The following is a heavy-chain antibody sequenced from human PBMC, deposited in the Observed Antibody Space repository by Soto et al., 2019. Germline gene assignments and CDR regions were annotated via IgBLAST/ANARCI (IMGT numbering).Heavy chain of an antibody. CDR2: ISADGSNK. CDR1: GFPFSSYG. CDR3: GDDYYPNVLLVYGIYP. D-gene: IGHD2-8*01. V-gene: IGHV3-30*18. J-gene: IGHJ5*02. Sequence: QVQLVESGGGVVQPWRSLRLSCAASGFPFSSYGMRWVRQAPGKGREWMEVISADGSNKLYSDYVKGRFTITRDNSKNTRYLQMNSLIAKDTALHYCGDDYYPNVLLVYGIYPLGQGTLLPVSS.